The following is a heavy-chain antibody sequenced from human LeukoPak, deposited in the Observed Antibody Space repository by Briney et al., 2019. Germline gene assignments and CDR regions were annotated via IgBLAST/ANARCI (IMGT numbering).Heavy chain of an antibody. CDR2: INTNTGNP. J-gene: IGHJ6*02. D-gene: IGHD1-26*01. Sequence: ASVKVSCKASGGTFSSYAISWVRQAPGQGLEWMGWINTNTGNPTYAQGFTGRFVFSLDTSVSTAYLQISSLKAEDTAVYYCARALTGGEGYGMGVWGQGTTVTVSS. CDR1: GGTFSSYA. CDR3: ARALTGGEGYGMGV. V-gene: IGHV7-4-1*02.